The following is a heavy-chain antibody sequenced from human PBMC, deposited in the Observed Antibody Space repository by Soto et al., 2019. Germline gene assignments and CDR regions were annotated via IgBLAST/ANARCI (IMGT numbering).Heavy chain of an antibody. CDR1: GFTFSRYE. J-gene: IGHJ6*02. D-gene: IGHD3-10*01. V-gene: IGHV3-48*03. CDR2: IRISXRII. Sequence: GGSLRLCCAASGFTFSRYEMNWVRQSPGKGLELVSYIRISXRIIYYADCVKGRCTISGDNARNSRYLQMNSLRAEDTAVYHCARVKSLWFGELCPYGMDVWGQGTTVTVSS. CDR3: ARVKSLWFGELCPYGMDV.